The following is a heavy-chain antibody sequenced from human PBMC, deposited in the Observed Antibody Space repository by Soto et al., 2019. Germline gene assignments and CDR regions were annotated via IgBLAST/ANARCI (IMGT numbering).Heavy chain of an antibody. V-gene: IGHV1-58*01. J-gene: IGHJ4*02. D-gene: IGHD2-21*01. CDR3: AADLPTVVQPE. CDR1: GFTFTSSA. Sequence: GASVKVPCRASGFTFTSSAVQWVRQARGQRLEWIGWIVVGSGNTNYAQKFQERVTITRDMSTSTAYMELSSLRSEDTAVYYCAADLPTVVQPEWGQRTLVTVSS. CDR2: IVVGSGNT.